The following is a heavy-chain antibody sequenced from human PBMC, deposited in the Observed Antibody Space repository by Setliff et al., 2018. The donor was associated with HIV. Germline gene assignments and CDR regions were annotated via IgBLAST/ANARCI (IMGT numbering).Heavy chain of an antibody. CDR3: AREGGTGRSSWYGAYWYDP. CDR1: GGSMSTYY. D-gene: IGHD6-13*01. J-gene: IGHJ5*02. CDR2: IYTSGST. Sequence: PSETLSLTCTVSGGSMSTYYWSWIRQPPGKGLEWIGYIYTSGSTSYNPSLKSRVTISVDTSKNQFSLKLSSVTAADTAVYYCAREGGTGRSSWYGAYWYDPWGQGTLVTVSS. V-gene: IGHV4-4*08.